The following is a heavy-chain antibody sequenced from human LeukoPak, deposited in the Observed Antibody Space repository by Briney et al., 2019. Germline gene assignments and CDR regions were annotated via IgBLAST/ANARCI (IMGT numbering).Heavy chain of an antibody. CDR2: MNPNSGNT. J-gene: IGHJ6*03. D-gene: IGHD5-18*01. CDR1: GYTFTSYD. V-gene: IGHV1-8*01. CDR3: ARGVDTAMVRWYYYYYYMDV. Sequence: ASVKVSCKASGYTFTSYDINWVRQATGQGLEWMGWMNPNSGNTGYAQKFQGRVTMTRNTSMSTAYMELSSLRSEDTAMYYCARGVDTAMVRWYYYYYYMDVWGKGTTVTVSS.